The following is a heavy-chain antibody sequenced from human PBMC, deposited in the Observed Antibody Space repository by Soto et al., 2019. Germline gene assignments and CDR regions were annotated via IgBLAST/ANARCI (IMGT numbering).Heavy chain of an antibody. J-gene: IGHJ6*02. D-gene: IGHD2-2*02. Sequence: SETLSLTCAVYGGSFSGYYWSWIRQPPGKGLEWIGEINHSGSTNYNPSLKSRVTISVDTSKNQFSLKLSSVTAADTAVYYCARGRTGYCSSTSCYTRGVYYYYYYGMAVWGQGTTVS. V-gene: IGHV4-34*01. CDR3: ARGRTGYCSSTSCYTRGVYYYYYYGMAV. CDR1: GGSFSGYY. CDR2: INHSGST.